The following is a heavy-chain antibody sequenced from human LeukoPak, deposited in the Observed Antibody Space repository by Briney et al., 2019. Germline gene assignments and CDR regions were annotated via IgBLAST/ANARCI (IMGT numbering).Heavy chain of an antibody. D-gene: IGHD3-10*01. Sequence: GGSLRLSCAASGFTFSSYAMSWVRQAPGKGLEWVSAISGSGGSTYYADSVKGRFTISRDNSKDTLYLQMNSLRAEDAAVYYCAKYLAGSGLYYFDYWGQGTLVTVSS. CDR3: AKYLAGSGLYYFDY. CDR2: ISGSGGST. CDR1: GFTFSSYA. V-gene: IGHV3-23*01. J-gene: IGHJ4*02.